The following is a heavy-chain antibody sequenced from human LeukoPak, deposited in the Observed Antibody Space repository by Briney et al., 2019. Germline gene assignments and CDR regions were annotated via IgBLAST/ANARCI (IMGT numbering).Heavy chain of an antibody. J-gene: IGHJ4*02. V-gene: IGHV4-4*07. Sequence: SETLSLTCSVSGGSFSSYFWSWVRQPAGKGLEWIGRIYPSGNTNYNPSLKSRVTLSVDTSKTQFSLKLSSVTAAGTAVYYCARGYSSGWFDYWGQGTLVTVSS. CDR2: IYPSGNT. CDR3: ARGYSSGWFDY. CDR1: GGSFSSYF. D-gene: IGHD6-19*01.